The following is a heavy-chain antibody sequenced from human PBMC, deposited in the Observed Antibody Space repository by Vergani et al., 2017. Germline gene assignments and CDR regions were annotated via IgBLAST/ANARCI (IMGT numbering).Heavy chain of an antibody. CDR2: IDHTGRP. CDR1: GGSFTSYH. D-gene: IGHD4-11*01. CDR3: ARVNTETNGHLYYYYYMDV. J-gene: IGHJ6*03. Sequence: QVQLQQWGGGLLKPSETLSLTCVVNGGSFTSYHWTWIRQSPGEGLEWVGDIDHTGRPDYNPSLKSRPTMSVDKSRNQFSLTLNSVTATDTAISFCARVNTETNGHLYYYYYMDVWGQGTAVTVS. V-gene: IGHV4-34*01.